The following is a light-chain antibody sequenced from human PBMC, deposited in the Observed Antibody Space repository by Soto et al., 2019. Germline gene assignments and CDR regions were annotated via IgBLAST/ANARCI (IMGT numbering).Light chain of an antibody. CDR3: SSYTSTNTLAV. CDR1: SSDVGGYNY. V-gene: IGLV2-14*01. Sequence: QSALTQPASVSGSPGQSITISCTGTSSDVGGYNYVSWYQQHAGFAPKLIIYEVSNRPSGVSNRFSGSKSGDTASLTISGLQAEDEDAYYCSSYTSTNTLAVFGTGTKLTVL. J-gene: IGLJ1*01. CDR2: EVS.